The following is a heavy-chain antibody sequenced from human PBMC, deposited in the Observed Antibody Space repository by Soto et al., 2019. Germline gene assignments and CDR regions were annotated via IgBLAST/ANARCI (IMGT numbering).Heavy chain of an antibody. D-gene: IGHD4-17*01. CDR2: TYSSGST. Sequence: SETLSLTCTVSGGSISSYYWSWIRQPPGKGLEWIGYTYSSGSTNYNPSLKSRVTISVDTSKNQFSLKLSSVTAADTAVYYCARHDTNYGDFVGSRLPYYFDYWGQGALVTVSS. CDR3: ARHDTNYGDFVGSRLPYYFDY. CDR1: GGSISSYY. J-gene: IGHJ4*02. V-gene: IGHV4-59*08.